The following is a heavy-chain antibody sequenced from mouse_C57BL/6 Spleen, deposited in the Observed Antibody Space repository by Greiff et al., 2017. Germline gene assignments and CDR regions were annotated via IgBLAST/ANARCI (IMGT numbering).Heavy chain of an antibody. J-gene: IGHJ3*01. V-gene: IGHV7-3*01. CDR3: ASDVEGFAY. CDR1: GFTFTDYY. Sequence: EVHLVESGGGLVQPGGSLSLSCAASGFTFTDYYMSWVRQPPGKALAWLGFIRTKANGYTTEYSASVKGRFTISRDNSQSILYLQMNALRAEDSATYYCASDVEGFAYWGQGTLVTVSA. CDR2: IRTKANGYTT.